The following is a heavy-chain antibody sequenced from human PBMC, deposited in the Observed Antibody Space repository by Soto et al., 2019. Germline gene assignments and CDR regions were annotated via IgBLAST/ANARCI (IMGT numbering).Heavy chain of an antibody. CDR1: GFTVSSNY. CDR3: TTGFTRLAAFDI. D-gene: IGHD6-6*01. V-gene: IGHV3-53*01. J-gene: IGHJ3*02. CDR2: IYSGGST. Sequence: GGSLRLSCAASGFTVSSNYMSWVRQAPGKGLEWVSVIYSGGSTYYADSVKGRFTISRDNSKNTLYLQMNSLRAEDTAVYYCTTGFTRLAAFDIWGQGTTVTVSS.